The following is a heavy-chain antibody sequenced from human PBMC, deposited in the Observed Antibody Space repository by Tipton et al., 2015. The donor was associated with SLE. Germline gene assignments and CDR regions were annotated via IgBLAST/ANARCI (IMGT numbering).Heavy chain of an antibody. V-gene: IGHV4-38-2*01. CDR3: ASSHSSSRNKADY. Sequence: TLSLTCAVSGYSISSGDYWGWIRQPPGKGLEWIGSIYRSGSTYYNPSLKSRVTISVDTSKNQFSLKLSSVTAADTAVYYCASSHSSSRNKADYWGQGTLVTVSS. CDR2: IYRSGST. D-gene: IGHD6-13*01. J-gene: IGHJ4*02. CDR1: GYSISSGDY.